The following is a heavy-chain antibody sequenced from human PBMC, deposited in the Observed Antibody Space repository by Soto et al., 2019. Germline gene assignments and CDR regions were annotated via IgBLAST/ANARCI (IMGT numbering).Heavy chain of an antibody. CDR2: ISAYTGNT. CDR3: TRVALDY. V-gene: IGHV1-18*01. D-gene: IGHD3-3*01. CDR1: GYTFISYG. J-gene: IGHJ4*02. Sequence: QVQLVQSGAEVKKPGASVKVSCKASGYTFISYGISWVRQAPGQGLEWMGWISAYTGNTNNTQKLQGKVTMTTDTSTTTAYMELRNLRSYDTAVYYCTRVALDYWGQGTLVTVSS.